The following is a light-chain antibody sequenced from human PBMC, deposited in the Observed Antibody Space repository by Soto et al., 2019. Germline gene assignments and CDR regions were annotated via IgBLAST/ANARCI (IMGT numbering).Light chain of an antibody. CDR1: QSVSSY. CDR2: DAS. Sequence: EIALTQSPATLSLSPGERATLSCRASQSVSSYLAWYQQKSGQAPRLLIYDASNRATGIPVRFSGSGSGTDFTLTISSLEPEDFAVYYCQQRSNWPLTLGGGTKVEIK. J-gene: IGKJ4*01. V-gene: IGKV3-11*01. CDR3: QQRSNWPLT.